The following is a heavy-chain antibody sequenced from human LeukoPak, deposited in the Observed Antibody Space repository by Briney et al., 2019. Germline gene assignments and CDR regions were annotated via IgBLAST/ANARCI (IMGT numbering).Heavy chain of an antibody. CDR2: ISSDSTYI. J-gene: IGHJ3*01. Sequence: PGGSLRLSCAASGFTFSSYSMNWVRQAPGKGLEWVSSISSDSTYIYYADSLQGRFSISRDNAKNSLYLQLNSLRAEDTSVYYCARTAPVGDAFDFWGQGTMVTVSS. CDR3: ARTAPVGDAFDF. D-gene: IGHD2-21*02. V-gene: IGHV3-21*01. CDR1: GFTFSSYS.